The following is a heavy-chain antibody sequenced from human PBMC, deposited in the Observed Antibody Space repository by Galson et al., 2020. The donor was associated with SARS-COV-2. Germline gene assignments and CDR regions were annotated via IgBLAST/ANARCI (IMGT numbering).Heavy chain of an antibody. J-gene: IGHJ4*02. Sequence: SGPTLVKPTQTLTLTCTFSGFSLNTNAMCVSWIRQPPGKALEWLARIDWDDDKYYSPSLKTRLTISKDTSKNQVVLTMTNMDPLDTATYYCARRYCSGGTCIFDYWGQGTLVSVSS. CDR2: IDWDDDK. CDR1: GFSLNTNAMC. CDR3: ARRYCSGGTCIFDY. V-gene: IGHV2-70*11. D-gene: IGHD2-15*01.